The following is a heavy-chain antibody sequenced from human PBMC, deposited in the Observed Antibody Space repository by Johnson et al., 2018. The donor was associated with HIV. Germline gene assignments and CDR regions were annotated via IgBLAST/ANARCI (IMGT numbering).Heavy chain of an antibody. V-gene: IGHV3-30*03. CDR2: ISYDGSNK. Sequence: QVQLVESGGGVVQPGRSLRLSCAASGFTFSSYGMHWVRQAPGMGLEWVAVISYDGSNKYYADSVKGRFTISRDNSKNTLYLQMNSLRAEDTAVYYCARVSSEDAFDIWGQGTMVTVSS. J-gene: IGHJ3*02. CDR1: GFTFSSYG. CDR3: ARVSSEDAFDI.